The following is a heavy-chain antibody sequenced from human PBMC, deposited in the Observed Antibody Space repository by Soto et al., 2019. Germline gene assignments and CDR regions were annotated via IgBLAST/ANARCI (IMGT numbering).Heavy chain of an antibody. CDR3: ARIAVAESCGMDV. J-gene: IGHJ6*02. V-gene: IGHV1-69*02. CDR1: GGTFSSYT. D-gene: IGHD6-19*01. Sequence: QVQLVQSGAEVKKPGSSVKVSCKASGGTFSSYTISWVRQAPGQGLEWMGRIIPILGIANYAQKFQGRVTITADKSTSTAYMELSSLRSEDTAVYYCARIAVAESCGMDVWGQGTTVTVSS. CDR2: IIPILGIA.